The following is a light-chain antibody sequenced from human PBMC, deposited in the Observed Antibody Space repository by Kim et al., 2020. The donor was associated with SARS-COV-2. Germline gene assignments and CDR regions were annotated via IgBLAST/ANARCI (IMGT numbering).Light chain of an antibody. CDR2: SAS. Sequence: ASVGDRVTVTCRASQDISDRLAWYQQNPGEAPKLLVYSASSLLRGVPSRFSGSRSGTDFTLTITSVQPEDFATYYCQQAYTFPRTFGQGTKVDIK. CDR1: QDISDR. J-gene: IGKJ1*01. V-gene: IGKV1-12*01. CDR3: QQAYTFPRT.